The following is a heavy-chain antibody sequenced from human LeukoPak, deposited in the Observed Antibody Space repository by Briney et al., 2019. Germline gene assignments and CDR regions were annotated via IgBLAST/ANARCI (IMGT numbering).Heavy chain of an antibody. D-gene: IGHD2-2*01. CDR1: GFTVSSNY. V-gene: IGHV3-53*01. CDR2: IYSGGST. J-gene: IGHJ4*02. Sequence: GGSLRLSCAASGFTVSSNYMSWVRQAAGKGLEWVSVIYSGGSTYYADSVKGRFTISRDNSKNTLYLQMNSLRAEDTAVYYCARGEYRYYFDYWGQGTLVTVSS. CDR3: ARGEYRYYFDY.